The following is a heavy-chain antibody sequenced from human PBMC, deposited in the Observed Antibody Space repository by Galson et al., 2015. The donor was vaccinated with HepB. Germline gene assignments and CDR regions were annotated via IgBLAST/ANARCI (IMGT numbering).Heavy chain of an antibody. CDR3: ASGYVDWLFNGMDV. D-gene: IGHD3-9*01. CDR2: IYSGGST. J-gene: IGHJ6*02. CDR1: GFTVSSNY. Sequence: SLRLSCAASGFTVSSNYMSWVRQAPGKGLEWVSVIYSGGSTYYADSVKGRFTISRDNSKNTLYLQVNSLRAEDTAVYYCASGYVDWLFNGMDVWGQGTTVTVSS. V-gene: IGHV3-53*01.